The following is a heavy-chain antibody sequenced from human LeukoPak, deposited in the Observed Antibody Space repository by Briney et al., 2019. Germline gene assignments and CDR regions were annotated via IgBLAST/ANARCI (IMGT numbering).Heavy chain of an antibody. V-gene: IGHV4-59*12. CDR2: IYYSGST. J-gene: IGHJ5*01. Sequence: SETLSLTCTVSGGSISPYYWSWIRQSPGQGLEWIGEIYYSGSTHYNPSLNSRLTMAVDTSKNQFSLKLTSVTDADTAVYYCARTAGAVSTYWRFDSWGQGTQVTVAS. CDR1: GGSISPYY. CDR3: ARTAGAVSTYWRFDS. D-gene: IGHD2/OR15-2a*01.